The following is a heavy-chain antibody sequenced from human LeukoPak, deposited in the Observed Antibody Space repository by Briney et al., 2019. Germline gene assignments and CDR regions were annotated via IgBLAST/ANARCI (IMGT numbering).Heavy chain of an antibody. CDR2: IWTDGSNK. V-gene: IGHV3-33*01. CDR3: ARRGSGTYDFDY. D-gene: IGHD3-10*01. CDR1: GFTFSSNG. Sequence: PGGSLRLSCAASGFTFSSNGMHWVRQAPGKGLEWVTVIWTDGSNKYYAGSVKGRFTISRDNSKNSLYLQMNNLRAEDTAVYYCARRGSGTYDFDYWGQGTLVTVSS. J-gene: IGHJ4*02.